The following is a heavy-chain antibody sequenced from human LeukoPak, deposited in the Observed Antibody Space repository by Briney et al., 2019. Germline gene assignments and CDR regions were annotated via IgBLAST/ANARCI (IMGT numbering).Heavy chain of an antibody. CDR1: GGSISSGGYY. V-gene: IGHV4-31*03. D-gene: IGHD3-16*02. Sequence: PSETLSLTCTVSGGSISSGGYYWSWIRQHPGKGLEWIGYIYYSGSTYYNPSLKSRVTISVDTSKNQFSLKLSSVTAADTAVYYCARGDSGYDSHDYVWGSYRQHDAFDIWGQGTMVTVSS. J-gene: IGHJ3*02. CDR3: ARGDSGYDSHDYVWGSYRQHDAFDI. CDR2: IYYSGST.